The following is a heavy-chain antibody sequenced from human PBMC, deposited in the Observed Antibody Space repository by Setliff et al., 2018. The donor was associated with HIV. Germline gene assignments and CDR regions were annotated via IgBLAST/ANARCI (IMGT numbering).Heavy chain of an antibody. J-gene: IGHJ6*03. D-gene: IGHD3-10*01. CDR3: ASLDGSESPYIYYYYMDV. Sequence: PSETLSLTCTVSGGSISTSRYYWGWIRQPPGKGLEWIGSINYRGNTYYNLSLKSRAAISVDTSKNQISLKLSSVTAADTAVYYCASLDGSESPYIYYYYMDVWGKGTAVTVSS. CDR1: GGSISTSRYY. CDR2: INYRGNT. V-gene: IGHV4-39*01.